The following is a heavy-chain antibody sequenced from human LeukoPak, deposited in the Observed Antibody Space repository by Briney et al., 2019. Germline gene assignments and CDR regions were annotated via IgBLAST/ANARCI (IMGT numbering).Heavy chain of an antibody. Sequence: GGSLRLSCAASGFTFSNAWMSWVRQAPGKGLEWVGRTKSKTDGGTTDYAAPVKGRFTISRDDSKNTLYLQMNSLKTEDTAVYYCTTRLVPAAIGYYFDYWGQGTLVTVSS. CDR2: TKSKTDGGTT. CDR1: GFTFSNAW. CDR3: TTRLVPAAIGYYFDY. V-gene: IGHV3-15*01. D-gene: IGHD2-2*01. J-gene: IGHJ4*02.